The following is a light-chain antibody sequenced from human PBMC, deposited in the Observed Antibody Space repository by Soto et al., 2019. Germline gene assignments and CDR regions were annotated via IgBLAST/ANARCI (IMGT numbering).Light chain of an antibody. J-gene: IGKJ4*01. V-gene: IGKV3-15*01. CDR1: ERVSGN. CDR2: GAS. CDR3: QQYNNWPPLT. Sequence: EIVMTQSPATLSVSPGERATLSCRASERVSGNLAWYQQKPGQDPRLVIYGASTRATDIPARFCGSGSRTEFTLTISSLQSEDFAVYYCQQYNNWPPLTFGGGTKVEIK.